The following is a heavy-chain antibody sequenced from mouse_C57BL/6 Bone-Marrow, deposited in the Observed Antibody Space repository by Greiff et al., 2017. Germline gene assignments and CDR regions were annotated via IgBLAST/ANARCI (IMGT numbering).Heavy chain of an antibody. Sequence: VQLQQPGAELVKPGASVKLSCKASGYTFTSYWMHWVKQRPGQGLEWIGMIHPNSGSTNYNEKFKSKATLTVDKSSSTAYMQLSSLTSEDSAVYYCARTKLLHWDFDVWGTGTTVTVSS. CDR3: ARTKLLHWDFDV. CDR2: IHPNSGST. J-gene: IGHJ1*03. D-gene: IGHD1-1*01. CDR1: GYTFTSYW. V-gene: IGHV1-64*01.